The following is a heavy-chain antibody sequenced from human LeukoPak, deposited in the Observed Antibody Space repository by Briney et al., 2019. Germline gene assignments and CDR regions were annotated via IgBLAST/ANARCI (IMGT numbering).Heavy chain of an antibody. Sequence: PGGSLRLSCAASGFTFGSYAMSWVRQAPGKGLEWVSAISGSGGSTYYADSVKGRFTISRDNSKNTLYLQMNSLRAEDTAVYYCAGVSGYDSGVDYWGQGTLVTVSS. CDR1: GFTFGSYA. CDR3: AGVSGYDSGVDY. D-gene: IGHD5-12*01. CDR2: ISGSGGST. V-gene: IGHV3-23*01. J-gene: IGHJ4*02.